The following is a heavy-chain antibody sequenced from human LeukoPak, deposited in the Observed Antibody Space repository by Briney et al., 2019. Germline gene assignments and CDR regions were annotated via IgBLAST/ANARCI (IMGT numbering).Heavy chain of an antibody. V-gene: IGHV3-53*01. J-gene: IGHJ3*02. CDR2: IYSGGST. CDR1: GFTVSSNY. D-gene: IGHD3-10*01. Sequence: GGSLRLSCAASGFTVSSNYMSWVRQAPGKGLEWVSVIYSGGSTYYADSVKGRFTISRDNSKNTLYLQMNSLRAEDTAVYYCARGQLLWFGESHDAFDIWGQGTMVTVSS. CDR3: ARGQLLWFGESHDAFDI.